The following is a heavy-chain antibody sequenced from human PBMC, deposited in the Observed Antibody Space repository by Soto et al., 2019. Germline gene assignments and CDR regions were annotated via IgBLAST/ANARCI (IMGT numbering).Heavy chain of an antibody. CDR3: ARDPWAADY. CDR2: IYSGGST. J-gene: IGHJ4*02. Sequence: PGGSLRLSCAASGFTVSTKYMSWVHQAPGKGLEWVSVIYSGGSTFYADSVRGRFTISRDNSKNTVNLQMNSLRAEDTAVYYCARDPWAADYWGQGTLVTSPQ. D-gene: IGHD3-16*01. V-gene: IGHV3-66*01. CDR1: GFTVSTKY.